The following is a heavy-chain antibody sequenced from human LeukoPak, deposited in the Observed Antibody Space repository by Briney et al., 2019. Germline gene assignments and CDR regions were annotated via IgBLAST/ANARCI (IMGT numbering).Heavy chain of an antibody. CDR3: ARVNPHYTAMVINAFDI. Sequence: SETLSLTCAVYGGSFSGYYWSWIRQPPGKGLEWIGEINHSGSTNYNPSLKSRATISVDTSKNQFSLKLSSVTAADTAVYYCARVNPHYTAMVINAFDIWGQGTMVTVSS. D-gene: IGHD5-18*01. CDR2: INHSGST. V-gene: IGHV4-34*01. J-gene: IGHJ3*02. CDR1: GGSFSGYY.